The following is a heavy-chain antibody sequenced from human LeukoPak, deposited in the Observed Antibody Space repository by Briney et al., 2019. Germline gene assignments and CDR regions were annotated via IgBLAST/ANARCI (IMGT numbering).Heavy chain of an antibody. V-gene: IGHV3-48*01. CDR2: ISSSSSTI. CDR1: GFTFSSYG. J-gene: IGHJ4*02. CDR3: ARARYCTNGVCYVPLDY. D-gene: IGHD2-8*01. Sequence: GGSLRLSCAASGFTFSSYGMHWVRQAPGKGLEWVSYISSSSSTIYYADSVKGRFTISRDNAKNSLYLQMNSLRAEDTAVYYCARARYCTNGVCYVPLDYWGQGTLVTVSS.